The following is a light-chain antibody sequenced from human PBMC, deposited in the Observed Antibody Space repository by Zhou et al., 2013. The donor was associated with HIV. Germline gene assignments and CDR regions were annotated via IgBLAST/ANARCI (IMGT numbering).Light chain of an antibody. CDR1: QGISSY. V-gene: IGKV1-12*01. CDR2: AAS. J-gene: IGKJ4*01. CDR3: QQYYSYPPT. Sequence: DMEMTQSPSSVSASVGDRVTITCRASQGISSYLAWYQQKPGRAPKLLIYAASSLESGVPSRFSGSGSGTDFTLTISCLQSEDFATYYCQQYYSYPPTFGGGTKVEIK.